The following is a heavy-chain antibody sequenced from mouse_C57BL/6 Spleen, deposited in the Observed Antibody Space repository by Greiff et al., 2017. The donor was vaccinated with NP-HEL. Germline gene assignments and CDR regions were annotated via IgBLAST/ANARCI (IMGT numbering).Heavy chain of an antibody. CDR1: GYSITSGYY. CDR2: ISYDGSN. CDR3: ARDSNWFYAMDY. D-gene: IGHD4-1*01. Sequence: ESGPGLVKPSQSLSLTCSVTGYSITSGYYWNWIRQFPGNKLEWMGYISYDGSNNYNPSLKNRISITRDTSKNQFFLKLNSVTTEDTATYYCARDSNWFYAMDYWGQGTSVTVSS. V-gene: IGHV3-6*01. J-gene: IGHJ4*01.